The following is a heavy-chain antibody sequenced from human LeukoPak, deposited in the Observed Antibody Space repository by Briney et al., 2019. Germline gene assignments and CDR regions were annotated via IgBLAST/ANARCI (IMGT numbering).Heavy chain of an antibody. V-gene: IGHV3-21*01. D-gene: IGHD4-23*01. CDR3: VRDADGGNSWFDS. CDR1: GFVFSTHS. J-gene: IGHJ5*01. CDR2: ISSSNGDI. Sequence: GGSLRLSCAASGFVFSTHSMNGVRQAPGKGREWGSWISSSNGDIYYADSVRGRFTISRDDAQKSLYLQMNSLRAEDTAVYYCVRDADGGNSWFDSWGQGTLVTVSS.